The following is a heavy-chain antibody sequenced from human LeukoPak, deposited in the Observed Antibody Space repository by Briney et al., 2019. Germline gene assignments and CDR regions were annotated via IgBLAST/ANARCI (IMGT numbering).Heavy chain of an antibody. J-gene: IGHJ4*02. V-gene: IGHV4-59*08. D-gene: IGHD2-2*01. CDR1: GGSISSYY. Sequence: PSETLSLTCTVSGGSISSYYWSWTRQPPGKGLEWIGYIYYSGSTNYNPSLKSRVTISVDTSKNQFSLKLSSVTAADTAVYYCARRGVYCSSTSCYPYFDYWGQGTLVTVSS. CDR3: ARRGVYCSSTSCYPYFDY. CDR2: IYYSGST.